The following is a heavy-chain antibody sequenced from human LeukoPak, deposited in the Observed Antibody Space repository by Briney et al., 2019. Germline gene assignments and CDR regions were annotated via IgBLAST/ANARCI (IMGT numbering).Heavy chain of an antibody. D-gene: IGHD3-22*01. CDR2: IKSKTDGGTT. CDR1: GFTFSNAW. Sequence: GGSLRLSCAASGFTFSNAWMSWVRRAPGKGLEWVGRIKSKTDGGTTDYAAPVKGRFTISRDDSKNTLYLQMNSLKTEDTAVYYCTTRGGYYYDSSGYPFDYWGQGTLVTVSS. CDR3: TTRGGYYYDSSGYPFDY. J-gene: IGHJ4*02. V-gene: IGHV3-15*01.